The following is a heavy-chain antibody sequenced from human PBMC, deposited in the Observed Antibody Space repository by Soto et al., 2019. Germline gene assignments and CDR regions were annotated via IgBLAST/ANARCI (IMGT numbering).Heavy chain of an antibody. CDR1: GYSFSTYA. V-gene: IGHV1-3*01. D-gene: IGHD3-16*01. CDR2: INAATGNT. J-gene: IGHJ4*02. CDR3: AGSDVAPSGGRMGRFDY. Sequence: QVQLVQSGAEGKKPGASVKVSCQASGYSFSTYALHWVRQAPGQGLEWMGWINAATGNTKYSQKFQGRVSITRDTSASTAYMELSSLRPDDTTVYYCAGSDVAPSGGRMGRFDYWGQGTVVTVSS.